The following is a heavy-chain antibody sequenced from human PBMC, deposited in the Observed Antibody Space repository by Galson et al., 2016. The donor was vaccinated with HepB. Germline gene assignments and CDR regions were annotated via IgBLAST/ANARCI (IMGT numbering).Heavy chain of an antibody. J-gene: IGHJ4*02. D-gene: IGHD1-26*01. Sequence: SLRLSCAASGFTFSDFSMNWVRQAPGKGLEWVSSISSGSRDIYYADSVKGRFTISRDNAKNSLYLQMNSLRAEDTAVYYCARERRVGAPDYWGQGTLVTVSS. V-gene: IGHV3-21*01. CDR3: ARERRVGAPDY. CDR2: ISSGSRDI. CDR1: GFTFSDFS.